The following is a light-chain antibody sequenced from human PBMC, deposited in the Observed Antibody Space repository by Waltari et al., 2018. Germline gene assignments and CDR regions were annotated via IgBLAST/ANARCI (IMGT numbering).Light chain of an antibody. J-gene: IGKJ4*01. CDR2: AAS. CDR3: QQAYYFPFP. CDR1: QGISNW. Sequence: DIQMTQSPSSVSESVGDKVTITCWASQGISNWLAWYQQKAVRTPKLLISAASSLESGVPSRFSGSGSGTYFTLTITSLQPEDFATYYCQQAYYFPFPFGGGTKVEI. V-gene: IGKV1D-12*01.